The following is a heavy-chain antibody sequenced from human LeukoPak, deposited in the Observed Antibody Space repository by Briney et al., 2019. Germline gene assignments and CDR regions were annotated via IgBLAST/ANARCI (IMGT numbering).Heavy chain of an antibody. CDR1: GFTFSSYA. Sequence: GGSLRLSCAASGFTFSSYATHWVRQAPGKALEWVAVISYDGSNKFYADSVKGRFTLSRDNSKNTLYLQMNSLRIEDTAVYYCGRGSVGFGELNYWGQGTLVTVSS. CDR3: GRGSVGFGELNY. J-gene: IGHJ4*02. D-gene: IGHD3-10*01. CDR2: ISYDGSNK. V-gene: IGHV3-30-3*01.